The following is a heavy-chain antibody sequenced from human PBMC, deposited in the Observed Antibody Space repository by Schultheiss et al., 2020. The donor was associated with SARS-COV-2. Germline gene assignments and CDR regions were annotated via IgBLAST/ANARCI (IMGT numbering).Heavy chain of an antibody. J-gene: IGHJ4*02. CDR2: ITGNGAST. Sequence: GGSLRLSCAASGFTFSSYWMSWVRQAPGKGLEWVSAITGNGASTFYADSVKGRFTISRDNAKNSLFLQMDSLTAEDTAVYYCARGSGGGYEFDYWGQGTLVTVSS. V-gene: IGHV3-23*01. D-gene: IGHD5-12*01. CDR3: ARGSGGGYEFDY. CDR1: GFTFSSYW.